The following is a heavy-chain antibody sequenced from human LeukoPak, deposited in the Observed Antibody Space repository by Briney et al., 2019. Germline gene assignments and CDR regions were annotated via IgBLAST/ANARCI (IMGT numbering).Heavy chain of an antibody. D-gene: IGHD3-10*01. CDR2: VNPRNGGT. CDR1: GYPFTGYY. J-gene: IGHJ6*03. Sequence: ASVKVSCKASGYPFTGYYVHWARQAPGHGLEWMGWVNPRNGGTHSAQKFQGRVSMTGDTSITTAYMELSSLTSDDTAVYYCATGAQYGLRGVAYFYYMHVWGTGTTVTVSS. CDR3: ATGAQYGLRGVAYFYYMHV. V-gene: IGHV1-2*02.